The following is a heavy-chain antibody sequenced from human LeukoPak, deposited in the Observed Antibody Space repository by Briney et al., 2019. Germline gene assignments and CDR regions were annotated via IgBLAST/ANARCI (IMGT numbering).Heavy chain of an antibody. CDR1: GFTFSSYA. CDR3: ARGITIFGVVTDY. Sequence: GGSLRLSCAASGFTFSSYAMSWIRQAPGKGLEWVSYISSSGSTIYYADPVKGRFTISRDNAKNSLYLQMNSLRAEDTAVYYCARGITIFGVVTDYWGQGTLVTVSS. V-gene: IGHV3-11*04. CDR2: ISSSGSTI. D-gene: IGHD3-3*01. J-gene: IGHJ4*02.